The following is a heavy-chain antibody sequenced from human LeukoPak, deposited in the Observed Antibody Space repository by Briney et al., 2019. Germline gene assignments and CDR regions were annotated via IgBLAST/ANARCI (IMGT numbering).Heavy chain of an antibody. J-gene: IGHJ4*02. V-gene: IGHV3-74*01. CDR1: GFTFSSSW. CDR2: INHDGSTT. CDR3: AKEPGYSSGWYGFDY. Sequence: GGSLRLSCAASGFTFSSSWMHWVRQAPGKGLVWVSRINHDGSTTNYVDSVKGRFTISRDNAKNTLYLQMNSLRAEDTAVYYCAKEPGYSSGWYGFDYWGQGTLVTVSS. D-gene: IGHD6-19*01.